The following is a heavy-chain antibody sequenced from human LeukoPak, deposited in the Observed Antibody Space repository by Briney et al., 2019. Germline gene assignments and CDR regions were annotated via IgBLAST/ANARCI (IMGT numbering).Heavy chain of an antibody. J-gene: IGHJ4*02. Sequence: GGSLRLSCVAAGLNFRSFWMSWVRQAPGKGLEWVANIRQDGSEKYYVDSVKGRFTISRDNAKNSLFLQMNSLRGEDTAVYYCARDPSDYGDYSAGAHGDYWGQGTLITVSS. CDR1: GLNFRSFW. V-gene: IGHV3-7*04. D-gene: IGHD4-17*01. CDR2: IRQDGSEK. CDR3: ARDPSDYGDYSAGAHGDY.